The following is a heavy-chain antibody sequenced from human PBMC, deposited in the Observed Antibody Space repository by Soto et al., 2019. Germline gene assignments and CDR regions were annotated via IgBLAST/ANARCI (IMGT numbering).Heavy chain of an antibody. CDR3: ARHLRGYSYDY. CDR1: GGSISSYY. V-gene: IGHV4-59*01. Sequence: SETLSLTCTVSGGSISSYYWSWIRQPPGKGLEWIGYIYYSGSTNYNPSLKSRVTISVDTSKNQFSLKLSSVTAADTAVYYCARHLRGYSYDYWGQGTLVTVSS. D-gene: IGHD5-18*01. CDR2: IYYSGST. J-gene: IGHJ4*02.